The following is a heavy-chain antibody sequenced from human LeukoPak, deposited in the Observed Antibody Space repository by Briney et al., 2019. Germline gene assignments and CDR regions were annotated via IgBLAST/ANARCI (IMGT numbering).Heavy chain of an antibody. CDR2: VYTSGST. CDR1: GVSISSYY. CDR3: ARDGEDYVWGSYRDY. D-gene: IGHD3-16*02. J-gene: IGHJ4*02. Sequence: SETLSLTCTVSGVSISSYYWSWIRQPAGKGLEWIGRVYTSGSTNYNPSLKSRVTMSVDTSKNQFSLRLSSVTAADTAVYYCARDGEDYVWGSYRDYWGQGTLVTVSS. V-gene: IGHV4-4*07.